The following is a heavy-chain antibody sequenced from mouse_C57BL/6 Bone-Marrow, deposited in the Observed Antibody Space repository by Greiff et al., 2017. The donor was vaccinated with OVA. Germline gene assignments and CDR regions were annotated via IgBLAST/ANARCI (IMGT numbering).Heavy chain of an antibody. CDR2: IYPGGGYT. V-gene: IGHV1-63*01. Sequence: QVQLQQSGAELVRPGTSVKMSCKASGYTFTNYWIGWAKQRPGHGLEWIGDIYPGGGYTNYNEKFKGKATLTADKSSSTAYMQFSSLTSEDSAIYYCARGAIATVVASTEYFDVWGTGTTVTVSS. D-gene: IGHD1-1*01. J-gene: IGHJ1*03. CDR3: ARGAIATVVASTEYFDV. CDR1: GYTFTNYW.